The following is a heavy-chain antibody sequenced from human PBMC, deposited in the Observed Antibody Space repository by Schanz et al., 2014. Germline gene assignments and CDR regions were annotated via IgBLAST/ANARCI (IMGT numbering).Heavy chain of an antibody. CDR2: VSGSGVIT. D-gene: IGHD3-16*02. J-gene: IGHJ4*02. Sequence: EVQLVESGGGLVQPRGSLRLSCAASGYTFSSNAMSWVRQAPGKGLEWVSGVSGSGVITYYEDSVKGRFTISRDNSKNTLYLQMNSLRAEDTAIYYCAKYRYSVFDFDYWGQGTLVTVSS. CDR1: GYTFSSNA. CDR3: AKYRYSVFDFDY. V-gene: IGHV3-23*04.